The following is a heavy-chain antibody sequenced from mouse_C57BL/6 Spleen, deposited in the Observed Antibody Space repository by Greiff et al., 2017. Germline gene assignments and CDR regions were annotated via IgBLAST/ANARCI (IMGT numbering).Heavy chain of an antibody. D-gene: IGHD1-1*01. V-gene: IGHV5-4*01. CDR1: GFTFSSYA. Sequence: EVQRVESGGGLVKPGGSLKLSCAASGFTFSSYAMSWVRQTPEKRLEWVATISDGGSYTYYPDNVKGRFTISRDNAKNNLYLQMSHLKSEDTAMYYCARAVYYCGSGWYFDVWGTGTTVTVSS. CDR2: ISDGGSYT. CDR3: ARAVYYCGSGWYFDV. J-gene: IGHJ1*03.